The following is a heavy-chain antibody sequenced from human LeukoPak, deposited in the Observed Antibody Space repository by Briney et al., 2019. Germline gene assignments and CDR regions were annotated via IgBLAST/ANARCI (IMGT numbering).Heavy chain of an antibody. CDR2: IIPIFGTA. Sequence: SVKVSCKASGGTFSSYAISWVRQAPGQGLEWMGGIIPIFGTANYAQKFQGRVTITADESTSTAYMELSSLRSEDTAVYYCARDQGVPAAPTLLYNWFDPWGQGTLVTVSS. V-gene: IGHV1-69*13. D-gene: IGHD2-2*01. CDR3: ARDQGVPAAPTLLYNWFDP. J-gene: IGHJ5*02. CDR1: GGTFSSYA.